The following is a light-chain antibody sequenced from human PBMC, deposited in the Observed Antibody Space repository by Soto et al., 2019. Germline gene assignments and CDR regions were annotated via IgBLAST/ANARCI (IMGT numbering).Light chain of an antibody. CDR2: ENY. J-gene: IGLJ2*01. CDR3: QSYHGSNVI. Sequence: NFMLTQPHSVSESPGKTVTISCTRSSGSIATNYVQWYQQRPGSAPTTVIFENYQRPSGVPDRFSGSIDSSSNSASLTISGLKTEDEADYYCQSYHGSNVIFGGGTKVTVL. CDR1: SGSIATNY. V-gene: IGLV6-57*04.